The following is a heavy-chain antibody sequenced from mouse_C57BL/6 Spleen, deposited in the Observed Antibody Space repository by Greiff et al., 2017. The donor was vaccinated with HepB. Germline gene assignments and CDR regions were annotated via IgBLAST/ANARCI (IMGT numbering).Heavy chain of an antibody. Sequence: VQLQQSGPELVKPGASVKISCKASGYSFTGYYMNWVKQSPEKSLEWIGEINPSTGGTTYNQKFKAKATLTVDKSSSTAYMQLKSLTSEDSAVYYCAREAYYGSSRYFDYWGQGTTLTVSS. J-gene: IGHJ2*01. V-gene: IGHV1-42*01. D-gene: IGHD1-1*01. CDR1: GYSFTGYY. CDR3: AREAYYGSSRYFDY. CDR2: INPSTGGT.